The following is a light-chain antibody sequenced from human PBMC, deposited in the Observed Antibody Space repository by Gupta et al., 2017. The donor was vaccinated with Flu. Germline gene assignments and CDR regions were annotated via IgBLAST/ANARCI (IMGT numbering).Light chain of an antibody. V-gene: IGKV2-28*01. CDR2: LGS. Sequence: DILVTQSPLSLPVTPGEPASISCRSSQSLLHSNGYNYLDWFLQKPGQSPQLLIYLGSNRASGVPDRFSGSGSGTDCTLKISRVEAEDVGVYYCMEALQIPYIFGQGTRLEI. CDR1: QSLLHSNGYNY. CDR3: MEALQIPYI. J-gene: IGKJ2*01.